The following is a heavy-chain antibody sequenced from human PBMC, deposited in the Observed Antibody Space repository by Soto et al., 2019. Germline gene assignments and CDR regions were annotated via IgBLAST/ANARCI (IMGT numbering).Heavy chain of an antibody. Sequence: SSETLSLTCTVSGASISGFYWTWIRQSAGKGLEWIGRIYATGTTDYNPSLKSRVMMSVNTSKKQFSLKLRSVTAADTAVDECVCDGTETVRDWFDSWGQGIPVTVSS. J-gene: IGHJ5*01. CDR3: VCDGTETVRDWFDS. CDR1: GASISGFY. D-gene: IGHD1-1*01. CDR2: IYATGTT. V-gene: IGHV4-4*07.